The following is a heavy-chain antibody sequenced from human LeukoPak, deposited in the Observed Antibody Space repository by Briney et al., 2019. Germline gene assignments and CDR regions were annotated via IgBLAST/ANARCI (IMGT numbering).Heavy chain of an antibody. CDR3: ARVGRYSYGSYYYYYMDV. Sequence: ASVKVSCKASGYTFTSYGISWVRQAPGQGLEWMGWISAYNGNTHYAQKLQGRVTMTTDTSTSTAYMELRSLRSDDTAVYYCARVGRYSYGSYYYYYMDVWGKGTTVTVSS. D-gene: IGHD5-18*01. CDR2: ISAYNGNT. J-gene: IGHJ6*03. CDR1: GYTFTSYG. V-gene: IGHV1-18*01.